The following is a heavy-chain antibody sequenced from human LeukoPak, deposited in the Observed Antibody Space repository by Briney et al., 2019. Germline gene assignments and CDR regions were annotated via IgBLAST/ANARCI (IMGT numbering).Heavy chain of an antibody. D-gene: IGHD6-6*01. CDR1: GDSVSSNSAS. V-gene: IGHV6-1*01. CDR2: TYYRSKWNS. J-gene: IGHJ5*02. CDR3: ARDPDSSYEWGPFDP. Sequence: SQTLSLTCAISGDSVSSNSASWNWIRQSPSRGLEWLGRTYYRSKWNSDYAISVQSRITINPDTSKNQFSLHLKSVTPEDTAVYYCARDPDSSYEWGPFDPWGQGTLVTVS.